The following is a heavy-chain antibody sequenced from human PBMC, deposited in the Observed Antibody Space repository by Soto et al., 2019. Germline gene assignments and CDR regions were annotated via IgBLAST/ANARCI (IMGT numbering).Heavy chain of an antibody. CDR1: GXTFSIYS. J-gene: IGHJ4*02. CDR2: LIGSGDTT. D-gene: IGHD6-19*01. V-gene: IGHV3-23*01. CDR3: AKGEQWLPRDGLFDS. Sequence: GSLRLSCAASGXTFSIYSMSWVRQAPGKGLELVSTLIGSGDTTYYADSVKGRFSISRDNSKNKLFLQMNSLRAEDTAVYYCAKGEQWLPRDGLFDSWGQGTQATVSS.